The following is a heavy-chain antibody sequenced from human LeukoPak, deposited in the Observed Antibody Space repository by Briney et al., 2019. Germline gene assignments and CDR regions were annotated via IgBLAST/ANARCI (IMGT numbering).Heavy chain of an antibody. Sequence: KPSETLSLTCTVSGGSISSSSYYWGWIRQPPGKGLEWIGSIYYSGSTYYNPSLKSRVTISVDTSKNQFSLKLSSVTAADTAVYYCARLTGAFIGAHCGGDCHFDYWGQGTLVTVSS. CDR2: IYYSGST. CDR1: GGSISSSSYY. D-gene: IGHD2-21*02. CDR3: ARLTGAFIGAHCGGDCHFDY. J-gene: IGHJ4*02. V-gene: IGHV4-39*01.